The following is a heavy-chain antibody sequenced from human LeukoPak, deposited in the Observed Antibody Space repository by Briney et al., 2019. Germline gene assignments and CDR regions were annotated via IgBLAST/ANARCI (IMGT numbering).Heavy chain of an antibody. CDR1: GYTFTGYY. CDR2: INSNSGGT. J-gene: IGHJ4*02. D-gene: IGHD4-17*01. V-gene: IGHV1-2*02. CDR3: SRVYDYGDYGVDY. Sequence: GASVKLSCKASGYTFTGYYMHWVRQAPGPGLEWRGWINSNSGGTNYAQKFQGRVTMTRDTSISTAYMELSRLRSDDTAVYYCSRVYDYGDYGVDYWGQGTLVTVSS.